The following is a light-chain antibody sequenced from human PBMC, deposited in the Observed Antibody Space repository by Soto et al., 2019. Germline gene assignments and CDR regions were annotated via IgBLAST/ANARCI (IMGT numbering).Light chain of an antibody. CDR2: AAA. CDR1: QTIGNF. V-gene: IGKV1-27*01. CDR3: QKYNRLPIT. J-gene: IGKJ5*01. Sequence: IRMTQSPSSLSASTGDRVTITCRASQTIGNFLAWYQQRPGKVPRLLIYAAAALQSGVPSRFSGSGSGTEFTLTISSLQAEDVGTYYCQKYNRLPITFGQGTRLEIK.